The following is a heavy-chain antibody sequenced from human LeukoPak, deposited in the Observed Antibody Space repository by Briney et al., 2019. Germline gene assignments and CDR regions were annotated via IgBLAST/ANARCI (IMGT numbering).Heavy chain of an antibody. Sequence: SETLSLTCAVYGGSFSGYYWSWIRQPPGKGLEWIGEINHSGSTNYNPSLKSRVTISVDTSKNQFSLKLSSVTAADTAVYYCARGHGPIGPYYYYYYMDVWGKGTTVTVSS. V-gene: IGHV4-34*01. CDR1: GGSFSGYY. J-gene: IGHJ6*03. D-gene: IGHD2-8*01. CDR2: INHSGST. CDR3: ARGHGPIGPYYYYYYMDV.